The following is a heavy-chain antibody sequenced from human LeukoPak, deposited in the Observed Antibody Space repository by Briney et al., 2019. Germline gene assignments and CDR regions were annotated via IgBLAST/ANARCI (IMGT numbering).Heavy chain of an antibody. CDR2: INHSGST. CDR1: GGPFSNYF. J-gene: IGHJ4*02. V-gene: IGHV4-34*01. D-gene: IGHD3-10*01. CDR3: ARGRYYYGSGSYYISAYYFDY. Sequence: PSETLSLTCAVYGGPFSNYFWYWIRQPPGKGLEWIGEINHSGSTNYNPSLKSRVTISVDTSKNQFSLKLSSVTAADTAVYYCARGRYYYGSGSYYISAYYFDYWGQGTLVTVSS.